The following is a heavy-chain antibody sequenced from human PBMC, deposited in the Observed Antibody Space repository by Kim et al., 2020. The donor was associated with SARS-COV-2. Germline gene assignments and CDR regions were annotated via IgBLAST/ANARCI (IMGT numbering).Heavy chain of an antibody. Sequence: TGYAQKCQGRVTMTRNTSKSTAYMELSSLRSEDTAVYYCAGGSVYGDFDYWGQGTLVTVSS. V-gene: IGHV1-8*01. CDR3: AGGSVYGDFDY. CDR2: T. D-gene: IGHD4-17*01. J-gene: IGHJ4*02.